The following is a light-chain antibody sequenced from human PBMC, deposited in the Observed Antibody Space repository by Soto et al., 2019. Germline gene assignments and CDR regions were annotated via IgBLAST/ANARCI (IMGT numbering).Light chain of an antibody. J-gene: IGLJ1*01. CDR3: CSSGGSHKYV. CDR1: ISNVGSYKL. Sequence: QSALPQPSSLSGSPGQSITISCTGTISNVGSYKLVSWYQQHPGKAPKLMIFEVNKRPSGVSNRFSGSKSGNTASLTISGLKVEDEADYYCCSSGGSHKYVFGTGTKV. V-gene: IGLV2-23*02. CDR2: EVN.